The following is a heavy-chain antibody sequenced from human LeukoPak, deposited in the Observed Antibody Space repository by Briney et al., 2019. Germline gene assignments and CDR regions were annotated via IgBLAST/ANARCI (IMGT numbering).Heavy chain of an antibody. CDR3: ARGLPLIGDTSGYSDY. CDR2: INPNSGGT. D-gene: IGHD3-22*01. CDR1: GYTFTGYY. J-gene: IGHJ4*02. Sequence: WASVKVSCKASGYTFTGYYMHWVRQAPGQGLEWMGWINPNSGGTNYAQKFQGRVTMTRDTSISSAYMELSRLRSDDTAVYYCARGLPLIGDTSGYSDYWGQGILVTVSS. V-gene: IGHV1-2*02.